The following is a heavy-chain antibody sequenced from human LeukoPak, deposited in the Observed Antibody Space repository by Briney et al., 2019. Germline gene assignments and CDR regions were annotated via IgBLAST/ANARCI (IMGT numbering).Heavy chain of an antibody. V-gene: IGHV3-30*03. CDR1: GFTFSSYG. J-gene: IGHJ4*02. CDR3: AREPIFGVVKKTLSTYYFDY. Sequence: GGSLRLSCAASGFTFSSYGMHWVRQAPGKGLEWVAVISYDGSDKYYADSVKGRFTISRDNSKNTLYLQMNSLRAEDTAVYYCAREPIFGVVKKTLSTYYFDYWGQGTLVTVSS. D-gene: IGHD3-3*01. CDR2: ISYDGSDK.